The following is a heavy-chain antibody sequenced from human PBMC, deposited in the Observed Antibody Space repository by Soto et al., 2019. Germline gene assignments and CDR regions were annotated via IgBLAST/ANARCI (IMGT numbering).Heavy chain of an antibody. D-gene: IGHD4-4*01. V-gene: IGHV4-59*01. J-gene: IGHJ6*03. CDR1: GGSISSYY. Sequence: SETLSLTCTVSGGSISSYYWSWIRQPPGKGLEWIGYIYYSGSTNYNPSLKCRVTISVDTSKNQFSLKLSSVPAADTAVYYCARGRGMTTVTLDYYYYMDVWGKGTTVTVSS. CDR3: ARGRGMTTVTLDYYYYMDV. CDR2: IYYSGST.